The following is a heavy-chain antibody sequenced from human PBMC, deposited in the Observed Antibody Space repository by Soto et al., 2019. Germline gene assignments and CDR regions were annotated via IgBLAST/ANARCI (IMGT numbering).Heavy chain of an antibody. CDR2: IYYSGST. Sequence: SETLSLTCTVSGGSISSSSYYWGWIRQPPGKGLEWIGSIYYSGSTNYNPSLKSRVTISVDTSKNQFSLKLSSVTAADTAVYYCARRGVWRFGELPEEQNYFDYWGQGTLVTVSS. D-gene: IGHD3-10*01. J-gene: IGHJ4*02. CDR1: GGSISSSSYY. CDR3: ARRGVWRFGELPEEQNYFDY. V-gene: IGHV4-39*07.